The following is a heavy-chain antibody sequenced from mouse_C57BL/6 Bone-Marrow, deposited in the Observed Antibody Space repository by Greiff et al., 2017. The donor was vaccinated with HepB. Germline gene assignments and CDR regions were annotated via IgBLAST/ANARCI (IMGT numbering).Heavy chain of an antibody. CDR2: IDPENGAT. CDR3: TVITTVVGAY. D-gene: IGHD1-1*01. J-gene: IGHJ3*01. Sequence: VQLQQSGAELVRPGASVKLSCTASGFNIKDDYMHWVKQRPEQGLEWIGWIDPENGATEYASKFQGKATITADTPSNTAYLQLSSLTSEDTAVYYCTVITTVVGAYWGQGTLVTVSA. V-gene: IGHV14-4*01. CDR1: GFNIKDDY.